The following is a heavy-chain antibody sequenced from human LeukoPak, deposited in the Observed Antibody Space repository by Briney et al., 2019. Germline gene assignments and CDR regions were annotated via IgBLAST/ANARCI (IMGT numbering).Heavy chain of an antibody. J-gene: IGHJ6*03. CDR1: GYSISSGYY. Sequence: SETLSLTCAVSGYSISSGYYWGWIRRPPGKGLEWIGSIYHSGSTYYNPSLKRLVTISVATSKQQFSLKLSSVTAADTAVYYCARVNSYYYMDVWGKGTTVTVSS. CDR3: ARVNSYYYMDV. V-gene: IGHV4-38-2*01. CDR2: IYHSGST.